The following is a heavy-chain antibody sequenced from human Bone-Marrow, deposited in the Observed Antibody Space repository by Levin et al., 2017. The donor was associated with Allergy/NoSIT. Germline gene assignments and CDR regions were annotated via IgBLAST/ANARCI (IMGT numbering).Heavy chain of an antibody. D-gene: IGHD2-2*01. CDR2: IHHSGST. J-gene: IGHJ4*02. CDR1: GFSISNGYY. CDR3: ARVHCTTASCYADY. V-gene: IGHV4-38-2*01. Sequence: PSETLSLTCAVSGFSISNGYYWGWIRQPPGKGLEWIGSIHHSGSTYYNPSLKSRVTISVDTSKNHFSLKLRSVTAADTAVYYCARVHCTTASCYADYWGRGTLVTVSS.